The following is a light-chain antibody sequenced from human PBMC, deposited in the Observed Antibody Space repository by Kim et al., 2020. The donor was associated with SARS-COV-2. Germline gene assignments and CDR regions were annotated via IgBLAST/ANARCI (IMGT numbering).Light chain of an antibody. Sequence: ASVGDRVTITCRASQDITNYLAWYQQKPGKVPKVLIYAASTLQSGVPSRFSGSGSGTDFTLTISSLQPDDVATYYCQKYNSPPLTFGGGTKVDIK. CDR1: QDITNY. J-gene: IGKJ4*01. CDR3: QKYNSPPLT. CDR2: AAS. V-gene: IGKV1-27*01.